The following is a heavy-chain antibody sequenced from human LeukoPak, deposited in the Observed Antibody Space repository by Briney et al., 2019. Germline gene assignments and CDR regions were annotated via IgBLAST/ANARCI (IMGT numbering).Heavy chain of an antibody. CDR3: ARRAAAAHHNWFAP. D-gene: IGHD6-13*01. CDR2: INSDGSST. CDR1: GFTFSSYW. V-gene: IGHV3-74*01. Sequence: GGSLRLSCAASGFTFSSYWMHWVRQAPGKGLVWVSRINSDGSSTSYASSVKGRFTISRDNAKNTLYLQMNSLRAEDTAVYYCARRAAAAHHNWFAPWGQGTLLTVSS. J-gene: IGHJ5*02.